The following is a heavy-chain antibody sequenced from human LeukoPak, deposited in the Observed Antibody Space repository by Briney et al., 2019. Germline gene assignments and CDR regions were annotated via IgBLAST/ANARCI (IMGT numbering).Heavy chain of an antibody. J-gene: IGHJ4*02. CDR3: ARGYCSGGSCWYFDY. Sequence: PGGSLRLSCAASGFTFSSYSMNWVRQAPGKGLEWVSSISSSSSYIYYADSVKGRFTISRDNAKNSLYLQMNSLRAEDTAVYYCARGYCSGGSCWYFDYWGQGTQATVSS. D-gene: IGHD2-15*01. V-gene: IGHV3-21*01. CDR1: GFTFSSYS. CDR2: ISSSSSYI.